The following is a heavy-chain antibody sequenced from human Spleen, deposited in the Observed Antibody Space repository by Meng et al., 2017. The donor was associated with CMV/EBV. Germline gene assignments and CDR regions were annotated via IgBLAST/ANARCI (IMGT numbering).Heavy chain of an antibody. V-gene: IGHV3-30*03. CDR2: ISYDGSKK. J-gene: IGHJ3*01. D-gene: IGHD3-10*01. CDR3: ARESPFYYGALDF. Sequence: GESLKISCVASGSSFMHWVRQASGKGLEWVAHISYDGSKKSYADSVKGRFTISSDNSKNMLYLQMDSLRVEDTSVYYCARESPFYYGALDFWGQGTVVTVSS. CDR1: GSSF.